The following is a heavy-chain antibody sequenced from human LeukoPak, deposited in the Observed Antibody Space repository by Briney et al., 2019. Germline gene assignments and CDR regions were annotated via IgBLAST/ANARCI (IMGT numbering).Heavy chain of an antibody. CDR2: VHHPDIT. CDR3: AREGGHQLFYPSWTHTGHFDF. V-gene: IGHV4-38-2*02. Sequence: PSETLSLTCTVSTYSIASGYFWGWIRQSPGKGLKWIATVHHPDITHYNPSLERRVTISMDPSRNHFSLTLKSVTAADTAVYYCAREGGHQLFYPSWTHTGHFDFWGQGIVVTVSS. D-gene: IGHD2-8*02. CDR1: TYSIASGYF. J-gene: IGHJ4*02.